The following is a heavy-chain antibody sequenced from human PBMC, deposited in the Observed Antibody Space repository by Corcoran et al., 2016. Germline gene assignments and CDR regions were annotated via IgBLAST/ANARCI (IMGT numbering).Heavy chain of an antibody. CDR3: AGGAGLSISGVATLFYFDY. CDR1: GGSFSAYS. Sequence: QVQLQQWGAGLLKPSETLSLTCAVYGGSFSAYSWTWIRQPPGKGLEWIGQIDHSGSSNYNPSLNSRVTLSVDTSKIQFSLNLTSVTAADTAVYYCAGGAGLSISGVATLFYFDYWGQGNLVTISS. D-gene: IGHD3-3*01. CDR2: IDHSGSS. V-gene: IGHV4-34*02. J-gene: IGHJ4*02.